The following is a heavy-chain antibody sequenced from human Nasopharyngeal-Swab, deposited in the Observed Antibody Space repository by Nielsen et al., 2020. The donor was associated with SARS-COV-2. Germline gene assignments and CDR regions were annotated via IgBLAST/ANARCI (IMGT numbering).Heavy chain of an antibody. CDR1: GYTFTSYG. CDR3: ARDFRVGCSSTSCYYYYGMDV. V-gene: IGHV1-18*01. Sequence: ASVKVSCKASGYTFTSYGISWVRQAPRQGLEWMGWISAYNGNTNYAQKLQGRVTMTTDTSTSTAYMELRSLRSDDTAVYYCARDFRVGCSSTSCYYYYGMDVWGQGTTVTVSS. D-gene: IGHD2-2*01. J-gene: IGHJ6*02. CDR2: ISAYNGNT.